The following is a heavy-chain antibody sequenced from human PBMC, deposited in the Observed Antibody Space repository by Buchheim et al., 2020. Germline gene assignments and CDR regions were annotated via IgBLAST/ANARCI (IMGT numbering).Heavy chain of an antibody. D-gene: IGHD3-22*01. V-gene: IGHV3-48*03. CDR1: GFTFSSYE. J-gene: IGHJ4*02. CDR2: ISSSGSTI. CDR3: ARVQNNYYDSSGYYYSGYFDY. Sequence: EVQLVESGGGLVQPRGSLRLSCAASGFTFSSYEMNWVRQAPGKGLEWVSYISSSGSTIYYADSVKGRFTISRDNAKNSLYLQMNSLRAEDTAVYYCARVQNNYYDSSGYYYSGYFDYWGQGTL.